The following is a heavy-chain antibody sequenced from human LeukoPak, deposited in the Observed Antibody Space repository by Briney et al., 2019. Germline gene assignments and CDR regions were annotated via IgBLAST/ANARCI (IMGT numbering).Heavy chain of an antibody. D-gene: IGHD3-22*01. V-gene: IGHV3-66*01. J-gene: IGHJ4*02. Sequence: GGSLRLSCAASGFTVSSNYMSWVRQAPGKGLEWVSVIYSGGSTYYADSVKGRFTISRDNSKNTLYLQMNSLRAEDTAVYYCARNPEWLLLPYYFDYWGQGTLVTVSS. CDR2: IYSGGST. CDR3: ARNPEWLLLPYYFDY. CDR1: GFTVSSNY.